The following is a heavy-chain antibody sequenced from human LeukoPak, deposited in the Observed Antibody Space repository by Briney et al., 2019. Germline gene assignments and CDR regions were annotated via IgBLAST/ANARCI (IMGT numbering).Heavy chain of an antibody. J-gene: IGHJ4*02. D-gene: IGHD1-7*01. Sequence: GGSLRLSCAASGLTFSNYWMHWVRQAPGKGLVWVSRIRTDGLETSYADSVKGRFTVSRDNAKNTLYPQMSSLRAEDTAVYYCAKDERNWNYNLASQTYDWGQGTLVTVSS. CDR2: IRTDGLET. CDR3: AKDERNWNYNLASQTYD. CDR1: GLTFSNYW. V-gene: IGHV3-74*01.